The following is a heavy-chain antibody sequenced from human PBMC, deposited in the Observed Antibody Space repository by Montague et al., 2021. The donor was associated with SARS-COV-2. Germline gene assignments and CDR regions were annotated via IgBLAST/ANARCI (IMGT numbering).Heavy chain of an antibody. V-gene: IGHV4-31*03. CDR2: IYYTGST. J-gene: IGHJ2*01. CDR1: GGSISGDNYY. D-gene: IGHD7-27*01. Sequence: TLSLTCTVSGGSISGDNYYWTWIRQHPGKGLEWIAYIYYTGSTYYXXXLQSRLRTSLDTSKNQFSLTLTSATAADTAIYYCARNRGWGSRGAGYIDLWGRGTLVTVSS. CDR3: ARNRGWGSRGAGYIDL.